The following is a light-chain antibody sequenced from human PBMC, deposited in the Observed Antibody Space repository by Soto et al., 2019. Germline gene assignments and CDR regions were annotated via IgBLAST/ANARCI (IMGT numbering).Light chain of an antibody. V-gene: IGKV1-39*01. J-gene: IGKJ5*01. CDR1: QSISSY. CDR2: AAS. CDR3: QQSYG. Sequence: DIQMTQSPSSLSVSVGDRVTITCRASQSISSYLNWYQQKPGKAPKLLIYAASSLQSGVPSRFSGSGSGTDFTLTISSLQPEDFATYYCQQSYGFGQGTRMEIK.